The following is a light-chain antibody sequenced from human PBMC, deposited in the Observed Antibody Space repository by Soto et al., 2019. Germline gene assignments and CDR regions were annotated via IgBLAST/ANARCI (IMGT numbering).Light chain of an antibody. CDR1: QSISSY. Sequence: EIVLTQSPATLSLSPGERATLSCRASQSISSYFAWYQQKPGQPPRLLIYDATNRATGIPARFSGSGSGTDFTLTISSLDPEDFAVYYCQHRSNWWTFGQGTKVEIK. J-gene: IGKJ1*01. V-gene: IGKV3-11*01. CDR3: QHRSNWWT. CDR2: DAT.